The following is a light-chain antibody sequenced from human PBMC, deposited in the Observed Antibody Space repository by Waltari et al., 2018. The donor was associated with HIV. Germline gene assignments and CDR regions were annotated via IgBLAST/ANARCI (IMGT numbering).Light chain of an antibody. V-gene: IGLV2-14*01. J-gene: IGLJ2*01. CDR1: SCDVGASKS. Sequence: SALTQPASVSGSPGLSITISCTGTSCDVGASKSVSWYQQYTGKDPKLVSYEGNKRPEGVSDPVAGSKSGNTASLTMSGVQAEDEADYHGRSVTRNSELVVSIGGGTK. CDR2: EGN. CDR3: RSVTRNSELVVS.